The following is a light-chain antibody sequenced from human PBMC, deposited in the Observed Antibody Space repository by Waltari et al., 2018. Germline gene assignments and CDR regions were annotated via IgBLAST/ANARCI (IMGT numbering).Light chain of an antibody. CDR3: CSYAGSSVSV. CDR1: SSDVGNYNL. J-gene: IGLJ3*02. Sequence: QSALTQTATVSGSPGQSITISCTGSSSDVGNYNLVSWYQQHQGEAPKLIIYDVNKRPLGVSNRFSGSKSGNTASLTISGLQAADEADYYCCSYAGSSVSVFGGGTKVTVL. CDR2: DVN. V-gene: IGLV2-23*02.